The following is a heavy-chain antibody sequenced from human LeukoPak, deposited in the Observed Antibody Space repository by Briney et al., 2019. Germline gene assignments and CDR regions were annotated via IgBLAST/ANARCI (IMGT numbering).Heavy chain of an antibody. J-gene: IGHJ4*02. CDR3: AGKSSSWGYFDY. CDR1: AGSLSRYY. CDR2: IYYSGST. Sequence: SETLSLTSTVSAGSLSRYYWRWIRQPPGEGLEWIGYIYYSGSTNYNPSLKSRVTISVDTSKNQFSLKLSSVTAADTAVYYCAGKSSSWGYFDYWGQGTLVTVSS. D-gene: IGHD6-13*01. V-gene: IGHV4-59*01.